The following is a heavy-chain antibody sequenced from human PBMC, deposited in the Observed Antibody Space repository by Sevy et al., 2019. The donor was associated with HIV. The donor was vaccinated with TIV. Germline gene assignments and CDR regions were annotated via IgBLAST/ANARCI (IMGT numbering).Heavy chain of an antibody. D-gene: IGHD3-10*02. J-gene: IGHJ4*02. CDR1: GFTFSSYA. CDR2: FSFGCGKI. Sequence: GGSLRLSCAASGFTFSSYAMSWVRQAPGKGLEWVSTFSFGCGKINYADSVKRRFTISRDNSKNTLYLQMHSLRAEDMAVYYCAREGCSKPHDYWGQGTLVTVSS. V-gene: IGHV3-23*01. CDR3: AREGCSKPHDY.